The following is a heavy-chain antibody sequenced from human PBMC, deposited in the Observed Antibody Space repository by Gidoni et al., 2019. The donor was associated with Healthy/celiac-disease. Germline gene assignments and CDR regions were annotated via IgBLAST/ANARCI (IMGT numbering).Heavy chain of an antibody. CDR2: INHSGST. V-gene: IGHV4-34*01. J-gene: IGHJ4*02. Sequence: QVQLQQWGAGLLKPSETLSLTCAVYGGSFSGYYWSWIRQPPGKGLEWIGEINHSGSTNYNPSLKSRVTISVDTSKNQFSLKLSSVTAADTAVYYCARAGNGWSGPHDYWGQGTLVTVSS. CDR1: GGSFSGYY. D-gene: IGHD3-3*01. CDR3: ARAGNGWSGPHDY.